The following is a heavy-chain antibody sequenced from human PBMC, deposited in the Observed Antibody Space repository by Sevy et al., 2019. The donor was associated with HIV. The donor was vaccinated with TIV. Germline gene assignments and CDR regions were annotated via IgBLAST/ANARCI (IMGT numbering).Heavy chain of an antibody. CDR2: FDPQDVKT. CDR1: GYTLTKLS. Sequence: GASVKVSCKVSGYTLTKLSIDWVRQAPGKALEWMGEFDPQDVKTISSQRFQGRLTMTVDTSTDTAYMELSSLTSEDTAVYYCATVGLRYFSGSSSYQGDWFDPWGQGTLVTVSS. CDR3: ATVGLRYFSGSSSYQGDWFDP. V-gene: IGHV1-24*01. D-gene: IGHD2-15*01. J-gene: IGHJ5*02.